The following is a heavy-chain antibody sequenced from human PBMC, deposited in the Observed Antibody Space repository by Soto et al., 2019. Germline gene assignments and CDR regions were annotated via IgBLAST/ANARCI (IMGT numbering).Heavy chain of an antibody. V-gene: IGHV3-21*01. CDR1: GFTFSTYA. D-gene: IGHD3-22*01. J-gene: IGHJ4*02. CDR3: TRRDREASGGHYSEY. Sequence: EVQLVESGGGLVKPGGSLRLSCAASGFTFSTYAMSWVRQAPGQGPEWVSSLTSTSHTYYADSVKGGFTISRDNAKNTLYLQMNSQRAEDTAVYYCTRRDREASGGHYSEYGGQGTLVTVSS. CDR2: LTSTSHT.